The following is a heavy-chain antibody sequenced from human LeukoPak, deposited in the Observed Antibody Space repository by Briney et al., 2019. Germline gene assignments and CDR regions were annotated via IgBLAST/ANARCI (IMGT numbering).Heavy chain of an antibody. V-gene: IGHV5-51*01. CDR1: GYFFNSYW. J-gene: IGHJ4*02. CDR2: IYPSDLDI. CDR3: ARGDPTGGNYHTLDY. D-gene: IGHD5-24*01. Sequence: GESLKISCEGSGYFFNSYWIAWVRQMPGKGLEWMGIIYPSDLDIRYSPSFQGQVTMSVDKSNSIAYLQWNSLKASDTGMYFCARGDPTGGNYHTLDYWGQGTLVTVPS.